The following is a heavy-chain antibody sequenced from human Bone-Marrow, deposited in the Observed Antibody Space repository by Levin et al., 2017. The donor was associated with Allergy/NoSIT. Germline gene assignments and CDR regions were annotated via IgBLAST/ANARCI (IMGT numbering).Heavy chain of an antibody. CDR2: INPNSGGT. V-gene: IGHV1-2*06. J-gene: IGHJ4*02. CDR1: GYTFTGYY. Sequence: LGESLKISCKASGYTFTGYYMHWVRQAPGQGLEWVGRINPNSGGTNYAQKFQGRVTMTRDTSISTAYMELSRLRSDDTAVYYCARVGSSWAIDYWGQGTLVTVSS. D-gene: IGHD6-13*01. CDR3: ARVGSSWAIDY.